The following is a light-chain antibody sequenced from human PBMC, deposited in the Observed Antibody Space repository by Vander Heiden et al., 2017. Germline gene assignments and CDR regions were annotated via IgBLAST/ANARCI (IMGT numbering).Light chain of an antibody. J-gene: IGKJ1*01. CDR1: QSISSW. CDR2: KAS. CDR3: QQENSYPWT. Sequence: DIQITQSPSTLSASVGDRVTITCRASQSISSWLAWYQQKPGKAPKLLIYKASSLESGVPSRFSGSGSGTEFTLTIISLQPDDFASYYCQQENSYPWTFGQGTKVEIK. V-gene: IGKV1-5*03.